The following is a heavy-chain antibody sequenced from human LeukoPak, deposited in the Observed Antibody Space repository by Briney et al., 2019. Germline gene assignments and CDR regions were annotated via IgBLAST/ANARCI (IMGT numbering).Heavy chain of an antibody. CDR3: AKLGLLNWFDP. J-gene: IGHJ5*02. CDR1: GGSISSGSYY. D-gene: IGHD6-13*01. Sequence: PSQTLSLTCTVSGGSISSGSYYWSWIRQPPGKGLEWIGYIYYSGSTYYNPSLKSRVTISVDTSKNQFSLKLSSVTAADTAVYYCAKLGLLNWFDPWGQGTLATVSS. CDR2: IYYSGST. V-gene: IGHV4-30-4*08.